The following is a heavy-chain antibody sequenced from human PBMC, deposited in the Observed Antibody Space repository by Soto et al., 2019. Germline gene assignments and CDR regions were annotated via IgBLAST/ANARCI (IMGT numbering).Heavy chain of an antibody. Sequence: QVQLQESGPGLVKPSETLSLTCTVSGGSVSSPTYYWTWIRQPPGKGLEWIGYIYYSGNTNYNPSLKSRRIMSVDTSKNQFSLTLSSLTAADTAVYYCARREYYFDYWGQGTLVTVSS. V-gene: IGHV4-61*01. J-gene: IGHJ4*02. CDR2: IYYSGNT. CDR1: GGSVSSPTYY. CDR3: ARREYYFDY.